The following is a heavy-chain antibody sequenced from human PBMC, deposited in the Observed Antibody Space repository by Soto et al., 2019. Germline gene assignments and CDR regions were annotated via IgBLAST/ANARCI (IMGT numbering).Heavy chain of an antibody. Sequence: SETLSLTCAVSGGSIASGSYYWGWIRQPPGKGLEWIGTIYYSGSTYYNPSLKSRVTISVDTSKNQFSLKLSSVTAADTAVYYCARVATYYDSSGSYYYFDYWGKGTLVTVSS. V-gene: IGHV4-39*01. CDR1: GGSIASGSYY. J-gene: IGHJ4*02. D-gene: IGHD3-22*01. CDR3: ARVATYYDSSGSYYYFDY. CDR2: IYYSGST.